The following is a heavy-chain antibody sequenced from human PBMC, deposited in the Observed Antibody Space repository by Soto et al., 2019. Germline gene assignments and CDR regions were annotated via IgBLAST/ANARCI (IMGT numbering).Heavy chain of an antibody. V-gene: IGHV3-33*01. J-gene: IGHJ5*02. Sequence: QVQLVESGGGVVQPGRSLRLSCAASGFTFSSYGMHWVRQAPGKGLEWVAVIWYDGSNKYYADSVKGRFTISRDNSKNTLYLQMNSLRAEDTAVYYCARDNHRSGDLDINWFDPWGQGTLVTVSS. CDR2: IWYDGSNK. D-gene: IGHD1-26*01. CDR1: GFTFSSYG. CDR3: ARDNHRSGDLDINWFDP.